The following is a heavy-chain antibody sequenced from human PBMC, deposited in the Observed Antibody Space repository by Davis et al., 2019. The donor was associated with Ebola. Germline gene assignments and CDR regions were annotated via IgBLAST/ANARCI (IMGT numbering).Heavy chain of an antibody. Sequence: ASVKVSCKASGYTFTGYYMHWVRQAPGQGLEWMGWTNPNSGGTNYAQKFQGWVTMTRDTSISTAYMELSRLRSDDTAVYYCARDGGSSWYAVGDGGFDYWGQGTLVTVSS. CDR3: ARDGGSSWYAVGDGGFDY. D-gene: IGHD6-13*01. J-gene: IGHJ4*02. V-gene: IGHV1-2*04. CDR1: GYTFTGYY. CDR2: TNPNSGGT.